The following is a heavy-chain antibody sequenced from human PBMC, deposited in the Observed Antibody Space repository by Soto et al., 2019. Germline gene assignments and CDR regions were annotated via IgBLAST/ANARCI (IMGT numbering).Heavy chain of an antibody. J-gene: IGHJ5*01. D-gene: IGHD2-2*01. Sequence: QEQLVESGGGVVQPGMSLRLSCVASGFSFSNFGMHWVRQAPGKGLEWVAAISFDGSNKHYADGVRGRLAISRDNSKKMLYLHMISLRSAETAMYYCAKGACSSSSCSFDSWGQGTLVTVS. CDR2: ISFDGSNK. V-gene: IGHV3-30*18. CDR3: AKGACSSSSCSFDS. CDR1: GFSFSNFG.